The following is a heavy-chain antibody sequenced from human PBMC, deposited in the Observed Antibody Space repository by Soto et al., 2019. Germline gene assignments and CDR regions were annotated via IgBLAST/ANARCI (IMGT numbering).Heavy chain of an antibody. Sequence: QVQLVQSGAEVKKPGSSVKVSCKASGGTFSSYAISWVRQAPGQGLEWMGGIIPIFGTANYAQKFQGRVTXTXXXSXXTAYMELSSLRSEDTAVYYCARHVPAAGYYYGMDVCGQGTTVTVSS. CDR2: IIPIFGTA. CDR1: GGTFSSYA. CDR3: ARHVPAAGYYYGMDV. J-gene: IGHJ6*02. V-gene: IGHV1-69*05. D-gene: IGHD2-2*01.